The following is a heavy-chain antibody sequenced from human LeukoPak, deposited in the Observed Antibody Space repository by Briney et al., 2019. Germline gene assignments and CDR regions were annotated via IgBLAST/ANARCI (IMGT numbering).Heavy chain of an antibody. CDR3: ARVIDYGSGSRSFDY. V-gene: IGHV4-38-2*02. J-gene: IGHJ4*02. CDR1: GYSISSGYY. CDR2: IYHSGST. Sequence: SETLSLTCTVSGYSISSGYYWGWIRQPPGKGLEWIGSIYHSGSTYYNPSLKSRVTISVDTSKNQFSLKLSSVTAADTAVYYCARVIDYGSGSRSFDYWGQGTLVTVSS. D-gene: IGHD3-10*01.